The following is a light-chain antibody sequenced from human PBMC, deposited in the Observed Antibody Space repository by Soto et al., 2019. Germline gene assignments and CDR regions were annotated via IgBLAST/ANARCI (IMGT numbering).Light chain of an antibody. Sequence: EIVLTQSPGTLSLSPGERATLSCRASQSVSSTYLAWYQQRPGQAPRLLIYDASTRATGIPARFSGSGSGTESTLTISSLQSDDFAVYYCQQYNNWPLTFGGGTKVDIK. CDR2: DAS. CDR3: QQYNNWPLT. V-gene: IGKV3-15*01. CDR1: QSVSSTY. J-gene: IGKJ4*01.